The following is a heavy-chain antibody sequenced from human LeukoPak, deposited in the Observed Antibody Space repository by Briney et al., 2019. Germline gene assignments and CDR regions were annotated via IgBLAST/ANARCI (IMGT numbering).Heavy chain of an antibody. CDR2: TSDSGVTT. J-gene: IGHJ6*02. CDR1: GFTFSSCA. D-gene: IGHD4-17*01. V-gene: IGHV3-23*01. Sequence: GGSLRLSCAASGFTFSSCAMSWVRQAPGKGLEWVSGTSDSGVTTYHADSVKGRFTISRDNSKNTLYLQMNSLRAEDTALYYCAKSRGQYGDYLFYYYGMDVWGQGTTVTVSS. CDR3: AKSRGQYGDYLFYYYGMDV.